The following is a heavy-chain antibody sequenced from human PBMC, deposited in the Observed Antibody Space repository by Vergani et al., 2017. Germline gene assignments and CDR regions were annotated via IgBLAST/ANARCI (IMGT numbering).Heavy chain of an antibody. CDR1: GGSINPGSSF. J-gene: IGHJ2*01. CDR2: INYVGRT. D-gene: IGHD3-10*01. V-gene: IGHV4-39*01. CDR3: ARGRGDNWYFDL. Sequence: QLQLQESGPGLVKPSETLSLICTVSGGSINPGSSFWGWIRQSPGKGLEWIGSINYVGRTYYIPSLQSRATVFVDPSKNQFSLNLTAVTAADTAVYYWARGRGDNWYFDLWGRGTLVTVSS.